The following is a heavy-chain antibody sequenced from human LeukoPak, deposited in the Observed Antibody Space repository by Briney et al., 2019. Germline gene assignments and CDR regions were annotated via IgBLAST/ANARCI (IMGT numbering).Heavy chain of an antibody. CDR1: GGSISSSSYY. Sequence: PSETLSLTCTVSGGSISSSSYYWGWIRQPPGKGLEWIGSIYYSGSTYYNPSLKSRVTISVDTSKNQFSLNLRSVTPEDTAVYYCARNLIPEQLVLNFWGQGTLVTVSS. D-gene: IGHD6-13*01. J-gene: IGHJ4*02. CDR3: ARNLIPEQLVLNF. CDR2: IYYSGST. V-gene: IGHV4-39*07.